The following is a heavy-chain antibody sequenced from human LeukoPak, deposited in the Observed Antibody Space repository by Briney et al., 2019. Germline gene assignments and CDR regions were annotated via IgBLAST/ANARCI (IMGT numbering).Heavy chain of an antibody. Sequence: SETLSLTCAVNGGSFSDYYWSWIRQPPGKGLEWIGEITHSGSTNYNPSLKSRVTFSVDTSKNQFSLSLASLTASDAAVYYCVRHRAYAAGSPFDFWGQGALVIVSS. J-gene: IGHJ4*02. D-gene: IGHD3-10*01. CDR2: ITHSGST. V-gene: IGHV4-34*01. CDR1: GGSFSDYY. CDR3: VRHRAYAAGSPFDF.